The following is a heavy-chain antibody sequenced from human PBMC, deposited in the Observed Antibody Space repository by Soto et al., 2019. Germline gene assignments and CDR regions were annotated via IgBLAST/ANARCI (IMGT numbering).Heavy chain of an antibody. CDR2: INPNSGGT. CDR1: GYTFTGYY. Sequence: QVQLVQSGAEVKKPGASVKVSCKASGYTFTGYYMHWVRQAPGQGLEWMGWINPNSGGTNYAQKIQGWVTMTRDTSISTAYMELSRLRSDDTAVYYCASCITMVRGAPERYGMDVWGQGTTVTVSS. CDR3: ASCITMVRGAPERYGMDV. J-gene: IGHJ6*02. D-gene: IGHD3-10*01. V-gene: IGHV1-2*04.